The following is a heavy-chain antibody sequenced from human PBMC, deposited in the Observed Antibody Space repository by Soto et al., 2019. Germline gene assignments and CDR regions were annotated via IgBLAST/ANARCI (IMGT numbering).Heavy chain of an antibody. Sequence: PWGSLRLSCAASGFTFSSYGMHFCRHSPGKGLEWVAVIWYDGSNKYYADSVKGRFTISRDNSKNTLYLQMNSLRAEDTAVYYCARPSGYSSSWLDYWGQGTLVTVSS. J-gene: IGHJ4*02. CDR2: IWYDGSNK. CDR1: GFTFSSYG. V-gene: IGHV3-33*01. CDR3: ARPSGYSSSWLDY. D-gene: IGHD6-13*01.